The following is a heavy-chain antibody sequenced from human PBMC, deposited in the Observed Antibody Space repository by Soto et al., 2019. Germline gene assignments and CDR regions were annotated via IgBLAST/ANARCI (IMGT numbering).Heavy chain of an antibody. Sequence: SVKVSCKASGGTLSSYAISWVRQAPGQGLEWMGGIIPIFGTANYAQKFQGRVTITADESTSTAYMELSSLRSEDTAVYYCARGMNYYDSSGYYGWGLDAFDIWGQGTMVTVSS. D-gene: IGHD3-22*01. V-gene: IGHV1-69*13. J-gene: IGHJ3*02. CDR2: IIPIFGTA. CDR1: GGTLSSYA. CDR3: ARGMNYYDSSGYYGWGLDAFDI.